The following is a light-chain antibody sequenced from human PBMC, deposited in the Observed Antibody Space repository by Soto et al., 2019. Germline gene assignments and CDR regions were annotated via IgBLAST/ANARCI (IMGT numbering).Light chain of an antibody. CDR1: NLGRKY. Sequence: SYELTQPPSVSVSPGQTASITGSGDNLGRKYVCGYQQQQRQSPMLVMYEDTKRPTGIPERFSGSNSGTTATLTISGTQAMDEADYYCQAWDNSIVVFGGGTKLTV. CDR3: QAWDNSIVV. V-gene: IGLV3-1*01. CDR2: EDT. J-gene: IGLJ2*01.